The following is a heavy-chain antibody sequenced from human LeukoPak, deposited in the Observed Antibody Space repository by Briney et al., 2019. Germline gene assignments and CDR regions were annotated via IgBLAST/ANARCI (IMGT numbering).Heavy chain of an antibody. CDR1: GGSISRHY. CDR3: ARAKAAGSYDF. V-gene: IGHV4-59*11. CDR2: AHFSGST. J-gene: IGHJ4*02. D-gene: IGHD6-13*01. Sequence: NASETLSLTCSVSGGSISRHYWTWIRQPPGKGLEWIGYAHFSGSTNYNPSLKSRATASLDRAKNQISLTLTSVTAADTAVYFCARAKAAGSYDFWGQGTLVTVSS.